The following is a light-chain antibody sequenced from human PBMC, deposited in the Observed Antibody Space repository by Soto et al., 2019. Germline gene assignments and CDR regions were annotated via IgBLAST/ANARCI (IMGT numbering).Light chain of an antibody. CDR3: SSSIGNEIVV. Sequence: QSALTQPASVSGSPGQSITISCTGTSSDVGDYNYVSWYQQHPGKAPKLIIYEVSHRLSGVSNRFSGSKSGHTASLTISGLQDDDEADYYCSSSIGNEIVVFGGGTELTVL. J-gene: IGLJ2*01. V-gene: IGLV2-14*01. CDR1: SSDVGDYNY. CDR2: EVS.